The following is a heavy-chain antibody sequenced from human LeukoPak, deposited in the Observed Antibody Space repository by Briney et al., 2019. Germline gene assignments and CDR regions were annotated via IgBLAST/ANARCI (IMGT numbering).Heavy chain of an antibody. D-gene: IGHD6-19*01. V-gene: IGHV3-23*01. J-gene: IGHJ4*02. CDR3: AKDPLRDSSGWYFDY. CDR1: GFTFSSYA. Sequence: GGSLRLSCEASGFTFSSYAMSWVRRAPGKGLEGVSAISGSGGSTYYADSVTGRFTISRDNSKNTLYLQMNSLRAEDTAVYYCAKDPLRDSSGWYFDYWGQGTLVTVSS. CDR2: ISGSGGST.